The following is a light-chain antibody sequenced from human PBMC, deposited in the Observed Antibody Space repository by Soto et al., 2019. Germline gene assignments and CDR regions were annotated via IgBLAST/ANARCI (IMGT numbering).Light chain of an antibody. CDR1: SSDIGAYNY. CDR3: FSYTSSTIDF. Sequence: QSALTQPASVSGSPGQSITISCTGTSSDIGAYNYVSWYQHHPGKAPQLIIFDVINRPLGVSDRFSGSKSGNTASLTIFGLQAEDEADYYCFSYTSSTIDFFGTGTKLTVL. CDR2: DVI. V-gene: IGLV2-14*03. J-gene: IGLJ1*01.